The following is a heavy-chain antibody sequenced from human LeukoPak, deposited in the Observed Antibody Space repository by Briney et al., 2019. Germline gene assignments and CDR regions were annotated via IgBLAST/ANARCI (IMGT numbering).Heavy chain of an antibody. J-gene: IGHJ5*02. Sequence: PGGSLRLSCAASGFTFSSYWMHWVRQAPGKGLVWVSRINSDGSSTSYADSVKGRFTISRDNAKNTLYLQMNSLRAEDTAVYYCAKCSTSAYTTGWCNWIDPWGQGTLVTVSS. V-gene: IGHV3-74*01. CDR2: INSDGSST. D-gene: IGHD6-19*01. CDR1: GFTFSSYW. CDR3: AKCSTSAYTTGWCNWIDP.